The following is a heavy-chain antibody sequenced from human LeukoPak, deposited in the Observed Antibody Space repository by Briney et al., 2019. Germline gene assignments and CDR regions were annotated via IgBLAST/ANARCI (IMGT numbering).Heavy chain of an antibody. CDR2: IWPGDSDT. CDR3: ASGVEMATMGDY. D-gene: IGHD5-24*01. V-gene: IGHV5-51*01. Sequence: GESLKISCKGSGYTFTNYWIGWVRQMPGKGLEWMGVIWPGDSDTRYSPSFQGQVTISADKSISTAYLQWSSLKASDTAIYYCASGVEMATMGDYWGQGTLVTVSS. J-gene: IGHJ4*02. CDR1: GYTFTNYW.